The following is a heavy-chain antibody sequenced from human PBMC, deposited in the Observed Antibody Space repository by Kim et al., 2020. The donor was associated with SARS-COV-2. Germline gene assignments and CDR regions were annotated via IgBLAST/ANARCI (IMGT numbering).Heavy chain of an antibody. CDR3: VKGGGDIAMDV. CDR1: GFIFSTHL. V-gene: IGHV3-33*06. D-gene: IGHD2-15*01. Sequence: GGSLRLSCAASGFIFSTHLMHWVRQAPGKGLEWVTSIWQDGSNQFYADSVKGRFTISRDNSKNTLYLQINSLRVEDTGVYYCVKGGGDIAMDVWGQGTTVTVSS. J-gene: IGHJ6*02. CDR2: IWQDGSNQ.